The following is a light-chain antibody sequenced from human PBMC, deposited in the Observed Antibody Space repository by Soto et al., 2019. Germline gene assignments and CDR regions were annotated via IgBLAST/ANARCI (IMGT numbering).Light chain of an antibody. CDR1: QSISSW. CDR3: QQYDTYPL. J-gene: IGKJ3*01. V-gene: IGKV1-5*01. CDR2: DAS. Sequence: DIQMTQSPSTLSASVGDRVTITCRSSQSISSWLAWYQQKPGKAPKLLIYDASSLESGVPSRFSGSGSGTEFTLTISILQPDDFATYYCQQYDTYPLVGPGTKVDVK.